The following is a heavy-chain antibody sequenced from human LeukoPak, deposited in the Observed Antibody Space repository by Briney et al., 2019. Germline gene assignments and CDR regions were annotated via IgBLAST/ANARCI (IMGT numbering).Heavy chain of an antibody. CDR2: INPNSGGT. CDR3: ARDRGSSYDILTGYPIRGPFDY. J-gene: IGHJ4*02. Sequence: ASVKVSCKASGYTFTGYYMHWVRQAPGQGLEWMGWINPNSGGTNYAQKFQGRVTMTRDTSISTAYMELSRLRSDDTAVYYCARDRGSSYDILTGYPIRGPFDYWGQGTLVTVSS. CDR1: GYTFTGYY. V-gene: IGHV1-2*02. D-gene: IGHD3-9*01.